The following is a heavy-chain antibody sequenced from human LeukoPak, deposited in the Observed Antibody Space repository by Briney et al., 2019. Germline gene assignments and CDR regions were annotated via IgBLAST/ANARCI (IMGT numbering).Heavy chain of an antibody. V-gene: IGHV1-69*05. CDR2: TIPIFGTA. Sequence: ASVKVSCKASGGTFSSYAISWVRQAPGQGLEWMGGTIPIFGTANYAQKFQGRVTITTDESTSTAYMELSSLRSEDTAVYYCAREGMTTVSQPNYYYYMDVWGKGTTVTVSS. J-gene: IGHJ6*03. CDR3: AREGMTTVSQPNYYYYMDV. CDR1: GGTFSSYA. D-gene: IGHD4-11*01.